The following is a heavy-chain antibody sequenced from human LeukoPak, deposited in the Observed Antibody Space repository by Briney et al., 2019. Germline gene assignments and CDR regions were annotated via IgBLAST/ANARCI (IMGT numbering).Heavy chain of an antibody. CDR1: GYTLTELS. J-gene: IGHJ4*02. D-gene: IGHD3-22*01. Sequence: ASVKVSCKVSGYTLTELSMHWVRQAPGKGLEWMGGFDPEDGETIYAQKFQGRVTMTEDTSTDTAYMELSSLRSEDTAVYYCANSQDTPAYFDSNGYKFDYWGQGTLVTVSS. CDR2: FDPEDGET. CDR3: ANSQDTPAYFDSNGYKFDY. V-gene: IGHV1-24*01.